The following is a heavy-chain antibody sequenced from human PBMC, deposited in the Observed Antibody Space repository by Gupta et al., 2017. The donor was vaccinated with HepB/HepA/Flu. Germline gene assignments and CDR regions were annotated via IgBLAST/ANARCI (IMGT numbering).Heavy chain of an antibody. V-gene: IGHV1-46*01. D-gene: IGHD2-2*01. CDR3: ARARVDIVVVPAAAPGFYMDV. J-gene: IGHJ6*03. CDR2: INPSGSST. Sequence: QVQLVQSGAEVKKPGASVKVSCKASGNAFTTSYVHWVRQAPGQGLEWMGIINPSGSSTTYAQKFQDRVTMTRDTSTNTVYMELSSLRFEDTAIYYCARARVDIVVVPAAAPGFYMDVWGEGTTGTVSS. CDR1: GNAFTTSY.